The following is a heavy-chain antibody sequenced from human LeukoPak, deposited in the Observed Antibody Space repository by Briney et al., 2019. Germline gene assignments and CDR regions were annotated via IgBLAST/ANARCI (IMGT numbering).Heavy chain of an antibody. D-gene: IGHD3-22*01. J-gene: IGHJ4*02. V-gene: IGHV3-23*01. Sequence: GGSLRLSCAASGFTFTSYPMNWVRQAPGKGLEWVATIASDGFMAYYADSLKGRFVISRDNSQQTIYLQMNSLRADDTAVYYCARGGVSSAYVDYWGQGTLVSVSS. CDR1: GFTFTSYP. CDR3: ARGGVSSAYVDY. CDR2: IASDGFMA.